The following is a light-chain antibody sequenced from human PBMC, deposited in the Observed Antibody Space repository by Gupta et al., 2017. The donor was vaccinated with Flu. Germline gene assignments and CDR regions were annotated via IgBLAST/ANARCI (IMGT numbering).Light chain of an antibody. Sequence: EEVMTQSPGTRYVSPGERDTLSCMASQSVSTNLKWYQQKPGQPPRLLIDGESTRDSGIPSRFSGSGSGTECTLTISRLQSEDCAFYYCQQDTDWPPLTCGDGTKVDI. V-gene: IGKV3-15*01. J-gene: IGKJ4*02. CDR3: QQDTDWPPLT. CDR1: QSVSTN. CDR2: GES.